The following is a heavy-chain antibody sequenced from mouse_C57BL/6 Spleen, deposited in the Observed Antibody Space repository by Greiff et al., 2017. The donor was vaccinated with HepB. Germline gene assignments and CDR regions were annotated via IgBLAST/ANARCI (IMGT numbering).Heavy chain of an antibody. CDR2: INYDGSST. CDR3: AREGPHWYFDV. J-gene: IGHJ1*03. CDR1: GFTFSDYY. V-gene: IGHV5-16*01. D-gene: IGHD3-3*01. Sequence: EVMLVESEGGLVQPGSSMKLSCTASGFTFSDYYMAWVRQVPEKGLEWVANINYDGSSTYYLDSLKSRFIISRDNAKNILYLQMSSLKSEDTATYYCAREGPHWYFDVWGTGTTVTVSS.